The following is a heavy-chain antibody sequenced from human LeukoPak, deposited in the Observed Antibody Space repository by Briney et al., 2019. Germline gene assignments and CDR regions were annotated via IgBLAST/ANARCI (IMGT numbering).Heavy chain of an antibody. CDR3: ARGYCSSTSCYAGAYYYYYMDV. J-gene: IGHJ6*03. Sequence: ASVKVSCKASGGTFSSYAISWVRQAPGQGLEWMGGIIPIFGTANYAQKFQGRVTITADESTSTAYMELSSLRSEDTAVYYCARGYCSSTSCYAGAYYYYYMDVWGKGTTVTVSS. CDR2: IIPIFGTA. V-gene: IGHV1-69*13. D-gene: IGHD2-2*01. CDR1: GGTFSSYA.